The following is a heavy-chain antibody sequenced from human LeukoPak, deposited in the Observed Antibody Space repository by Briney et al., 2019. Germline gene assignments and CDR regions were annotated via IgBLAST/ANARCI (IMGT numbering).Heavy chain of an antibody. J-gene: IGHJ6*03. Sequence: SVKVSCKASGGTFSSYAISWVRQAPGQGLEWMGGIIPIFGTANYAQKFQGRVTITADESTSTAYMELRSLRSEDTAVYYCASVLGYCSGGSCYETYYYMDVWGKGTTVTVSS. CDR1: GGTFSSYA. D-gene: IGHD2-15*01. CDR3: ASVLGYCSGGSCYETYYYMDV. V-gene: IGHV1-69*13. CDR2: IIPIFGTA.